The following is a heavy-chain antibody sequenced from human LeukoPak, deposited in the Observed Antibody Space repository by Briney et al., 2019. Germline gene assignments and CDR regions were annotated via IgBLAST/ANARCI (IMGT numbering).Heavy chain of an antibody. Sequence: PGGSLRLSCVASGFTFNKYSMNWVRQAPGKGLQWLSYISGTSRTIYYADSVKGRFAISRDNARNSLYLQMSSLRVEDTAVYYCAKDGWLESGRTPFYLDSWGQGTLVTVSS. CDR2: ISGTSRTI. J-gene: IGHJ4*02. CDR3: AKDGWLESGRTPFYLDS. V-gene: IGHV3-48*01. CDR1: GFTFNKYS. D-gene: IGHD3-10*01.